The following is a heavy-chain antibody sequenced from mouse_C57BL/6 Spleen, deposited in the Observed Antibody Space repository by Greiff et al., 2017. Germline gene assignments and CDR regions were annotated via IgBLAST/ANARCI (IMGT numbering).Heavy chain of an antibody. CDR3: TGGGAWFAY. D-gene: IGHD1-1*02. CDR1: GFTFSNYW. V-gene: IGHV6-3*01. Sequence: EVKLVESGGGLVQPGGSMKLSCVASGFTFSNYWMYWVRQSPEKGLEWVAQIRLKSDNYATHYAESVKGRFTISRDDSKSSVYLQMNNLRAEDTGIYYCTGGGAWFAYWGQGTLVTVSA. CDR2: IRLKSDNYAT. J-gene: IGHJ3*01.